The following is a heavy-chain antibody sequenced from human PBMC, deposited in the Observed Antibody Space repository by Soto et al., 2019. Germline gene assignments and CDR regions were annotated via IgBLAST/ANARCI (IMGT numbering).Heavy chain of an antibody. CDR2: IMPVFPTP. D-gene: IGHD1-1*01. CDR3: ARDKDRLQLGVNYYYILDV. Sequence: QVQLVQSGAEVKKPGSSVKVSCKASGGTFSTSAISWVRQAPGQGLEWVGGIMPVFPTPDYAQNFQGRVTITAAESTTTAFLELTSLRADVTAVYYCARDKDRLQLGVNYYYILDVWGQGTAMIVSS. CDR1: GGTFSTSA. J-gene: IGHJ6*02. V-gene: IGHV1-69*12.